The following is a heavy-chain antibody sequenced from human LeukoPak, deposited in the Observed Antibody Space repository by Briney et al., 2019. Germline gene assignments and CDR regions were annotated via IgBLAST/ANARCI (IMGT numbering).Heavy chain of an antibody. D-gene: IGHD2-2*01. Sequence: ASVMVSCKASGYTFTNYGISWVRQAPGPGLEWMAWISANNGETRYAQNFQGRVTMTTDTSTSTAYLELRSLRSDDTAVYYCARVPPSAHQLLSSDYWGQGTQVTVSS. CDR2: ISANNGET. CDR1: GYTFTNYG. CDR3: ARVPPSAHQLLSSDY. J-gene: IGHJ4*02. V-gene: IGHV1-18*04.